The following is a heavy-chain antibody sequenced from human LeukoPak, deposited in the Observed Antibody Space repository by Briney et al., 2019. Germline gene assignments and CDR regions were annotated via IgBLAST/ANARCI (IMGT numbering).Heavy chain of an antibody. CDR2: ISSSSSYI. CDR1: GFTFSSYW. V-gene: IGHV3-21*01. Sequence: KAGRSLRLSCAASGFTFSSYWMHWVRQAPGKGLEWVSSISSSSSYIYYADSVKGRFTISRDNAKNSLYLQMNSLRAEDTAVYYCARGAHSSGWARQLWGQGTLVTVSS. J-gene: IGHJ4*02. D-gene: IGHD6-19*01. CDR3: ARGAHSSGWARQL.